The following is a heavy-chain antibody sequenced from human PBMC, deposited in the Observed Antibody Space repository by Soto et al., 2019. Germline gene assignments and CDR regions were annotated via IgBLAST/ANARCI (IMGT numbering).Heavy chain of an antibody. J-gene: IGHJ3*01. CDR3: ARGDRGGFDL. CDR2: VHSGGTTT. V-gene: IGHV3-74*01. D-gene: IGHD3-10*01. CDR1: GFTLVYYG. Sequence: EVQLVESGGGLVQPGESLRLSCAASGFTLVYYGCPGAAQVPGKGLVWVSRVHSGGTTTTYADSVKGRFTISRDNARNTVSLQMSSLRAEDTAIYYCARGDRGGFDLWGHGTMVTVSS.